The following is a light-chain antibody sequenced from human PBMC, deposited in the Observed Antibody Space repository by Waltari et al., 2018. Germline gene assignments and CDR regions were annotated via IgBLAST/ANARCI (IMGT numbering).Light chain of an antibody. CDR2: DVS. J-gene: IGLJ3*02. CDR3: CSYAGSYTWV. Sequence: QSALTQPRSVSGSPGQSVPISCTGTSRYVGGYNYVSWYQQHPGKAPKLMIYDVSTRPSGVPDRFSGSKSGNTASLTISGLQAEDEADYYCCSYAGSYTWVFGGGTKLTVL. CDR1: SRYVGGYNY. V-gene: IGLV2-11*01.